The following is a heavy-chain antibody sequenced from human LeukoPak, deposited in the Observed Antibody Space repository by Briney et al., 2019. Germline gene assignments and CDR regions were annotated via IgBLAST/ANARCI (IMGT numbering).Heavy chain of an antibody. CDR1: GGSISSSDYF. D-gene: IGHD2-2*01. J-gene: IGHJ4*02. V-gene: IGHV4-39*01. Sequence: SETLSLTCTVSGGSISSSDYFWGWIRQPPGKGPEWIGSIYYSGNTYYNPSLKSRLTISVDPSKNQFSLKLSSVTAADTAVYYCARICSSRSGQVDYWGQGALVAVSS. CDR3: ARICSSRSGQVDY. CDR2: IYYSGNT.